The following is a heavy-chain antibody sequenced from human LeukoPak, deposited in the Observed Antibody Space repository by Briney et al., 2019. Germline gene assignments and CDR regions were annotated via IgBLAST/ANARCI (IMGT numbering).Heavy chain of an antibody. CDR1: GFNFVAYW. CDR3: TTGPY. V-gene: IGHV3-15*01. J-gene: IGHJ4*02. CDR2: IKRKTDGGTT. Sequence: GGSLRLSCTTSGFNFVAYWMGWVRQAPGKGLEWVGRIKRKTDGGTTDYAAPVKGRFTISRDDSKNTLYLQMNSLKTEDTAVYYCTTGPYWGQGTLVTVSS.